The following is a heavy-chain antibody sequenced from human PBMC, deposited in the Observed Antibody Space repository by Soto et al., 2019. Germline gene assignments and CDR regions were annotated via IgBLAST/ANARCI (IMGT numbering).Heavy chain of an antibody. CDR2: IYYSGST. D-gene: IGHD3-10*01. J-gene: IGHJ6*02. Sequence: SETLSLTCTVSGGSISSGGYYWSWIRQHPGKGLEWIGYIYYSGSTYYNPSLKSRVTISVDTSKNQFSLKLSSVTAADTAVYYCAGGNGSGSYWYYYYGMDVWGQGTTVTVSS. CDR1: GGSISSGGYY. V-gene: IGHV4-31*03. CDR3: AGGNGSGSYWYYYYGMDV.